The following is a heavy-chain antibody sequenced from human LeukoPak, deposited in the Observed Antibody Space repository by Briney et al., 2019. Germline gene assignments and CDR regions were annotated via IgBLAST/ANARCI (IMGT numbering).Heavy chain of an antibody. J-gene: IGHJ4*02. CDR2: ISGSGGST. Sequence: GGSLRLSCAASGFTFSSYAMSWVRQAPGKGLEGLSAISGSGGSTYYADSVKGRFTISRDNSKNTLYLQMDSLRAEDTAVYYCAKCRSEVPAAINYWGQGTLVTVSS. V-gene: IGHV3-23*01. D-gene: IGHD2-2*01. CDR3: AKCRSEVPAAINY. CDR1: GFTFSSYA.